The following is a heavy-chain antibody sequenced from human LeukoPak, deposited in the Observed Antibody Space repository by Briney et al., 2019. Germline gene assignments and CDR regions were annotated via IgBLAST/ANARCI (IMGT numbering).Heavy chain of an antibody. CDR2: ISAYNGNT. J-gene: IGHJ4*02. CDR1: GYTFSSYS. CDR3: ARASYCSDGSCYSDY. D-gene: IGHD2-15*01. Sequence: ASVNVSCKASGYTFSSYSISWVRQAPGQGREWMGWISAYNGNTIYAQKVKGRVTMTTDTSTSTAYMELRSLKSDHTAVYYCARASYCSDGSCYSDYWGQGTLVSVSS. V-gene: IGHV1-18*01.